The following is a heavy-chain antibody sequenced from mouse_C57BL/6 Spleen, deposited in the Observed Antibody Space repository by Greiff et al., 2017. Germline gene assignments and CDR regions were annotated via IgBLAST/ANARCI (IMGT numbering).Heavy chain of an antibody. Sequence: QVQLQQSGAELVMPGASVKLSCKASGYTFTSYWMHWVKQRPGQGLEWIGEIDPSDSYTNYNQKFKGKSTLTVDKSSSTAYMQLSSLTSEDSAVYYCARQGYSNYVFAYWGQGTLVTVSA. CDR2: IDPSDSYT. D-gene: IGHD2-5*01. J-gene: IGHJ3*01. CDR1: GYTFTSYW. V-gene: IGHV1-69*01. CDR3: ARQGYSNYVFAY.